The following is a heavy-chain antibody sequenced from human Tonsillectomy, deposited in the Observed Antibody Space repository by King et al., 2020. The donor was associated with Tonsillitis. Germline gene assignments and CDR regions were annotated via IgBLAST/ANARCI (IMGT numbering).Heavy chain of an antibody. V-gene: IGHV3-30*14. CDR2: ISYDGSDQ. CDR3: ATDKVCPAVAHVPCYFYYMDV. J-gene: IGHJ6*03. Sequence: VQLVESGGGVVQPGRSLRLSCAASGFTLSSYGMHWVRQAPGKGLEWLALISYDGSDQYYADSVKGRFTISRDNSKNTLYLQMNSLRAEDTAVYSCATDKVCPAVAHVPCYFYYMDVCGKGTTVTVSS. D-gene: IGHD6-19*01. CDR1: GFTLSSYG.